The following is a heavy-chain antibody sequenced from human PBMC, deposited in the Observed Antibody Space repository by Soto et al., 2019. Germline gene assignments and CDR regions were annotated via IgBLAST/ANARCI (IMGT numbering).Heavy chain of an antibody. CDR1: GGTFSSYA. CDR2: IIPIFGTA. J-gene: IGHJ6*02. D-gene: IGHD5-12*01. Sequence: QVQLVQSGAEVKKPGSSVKVSCKASGGTFSSYAISWVRQAPGQGLEWMGGIIPIFGTANYAQKFQGRVTITADESTSPAYMGLSSLRSEDTGVYYCAGGGVGYLRHYYYGMDVWGQGTTVTVSS. CDR3: AGGGVGYLRHYYYGMDV. V-gene: IGHV1-69*01.